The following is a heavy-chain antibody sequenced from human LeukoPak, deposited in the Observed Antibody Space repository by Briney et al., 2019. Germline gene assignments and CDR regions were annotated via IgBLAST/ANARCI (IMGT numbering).Heavy chain of an antibody. V-gene: IGHV1-2*02. D-gene: IGHD3-22*01. Sequence: ASVKVSCKASGYTFTGYYMHWVRQAPGQGLEWMGWINPNSGGTNYAQKFQGRVTMTGDTSISTAYMELSRLRSDDTAVYYCARDPDSSGYYHYGGAYWGQGTLVTVSS. CDR2: INPNSGGT. CDR3: ARDPDSSGYYHYGGAY. CDR1: GYTFTGYY. J-gene: IGHJ4*02.